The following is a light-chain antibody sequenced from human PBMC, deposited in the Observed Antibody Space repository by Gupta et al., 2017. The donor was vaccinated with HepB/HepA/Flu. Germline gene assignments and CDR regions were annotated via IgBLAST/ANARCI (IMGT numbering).Light chain of an antibody. V-gene: IGKV3-20*01. CDR2: GAS. Sequence: ELVLTQSPGTLSLSPGERATLTCRASQSVSSSYLAWYQQKPGHAPRLLIYGASSRATVIPDRFSGSGSGTDFTLTISRLEPEDFAVYYCQQYGSSLMYTFGQGTKLEIK. CDR3: QQYGSSLMYT. CDR1: QSVSSSY. J-gene: IGKJ2*01.